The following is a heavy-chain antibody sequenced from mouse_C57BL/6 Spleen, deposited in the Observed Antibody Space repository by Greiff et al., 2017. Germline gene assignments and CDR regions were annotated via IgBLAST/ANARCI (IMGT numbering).Heavy chain of an antibody. CDR2: IYPGDGVT. D-gene: IGHD2-5*01. V-gene: IGHV1-80*01. J-gene: IGHJ3*01. CDR3: ARESSNYPCAY. Sequence: QVQLQQSGAELVKPGASVKISCKASGYAFSSYWMNWVKQRPGKGLEWIGQIYPGDGVTNYNGKFKGKATLTADKSSSTAYMQLSSLTSEDSAVDFCARESSNYPCAYWGQGTLVTVSA. CDR1: GYAFSSYW.